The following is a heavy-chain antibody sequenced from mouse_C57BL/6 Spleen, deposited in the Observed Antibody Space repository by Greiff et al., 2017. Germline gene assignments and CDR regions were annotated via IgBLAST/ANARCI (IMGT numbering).Heavy chain of an antibody. D-gene: IGHD2-5*01. CDR1: GYTFTSYW. CDR3: ARFYYSNYVLAY. Sequence: VKLQQPGAELVKPGASVKMSCKASGYTFTSYWITWVKQRPGQGLEWIGDIYPGSGSTNYNEKFKSKATLTVDTSSSTAYMQLSSLTSEDSAVYYCARFYYSNYVLAYWGQGTLVTVSA. V-gene: IGHV1-55*01. CDR2: IYPGSGST. J-gene: IGHJ3*01.